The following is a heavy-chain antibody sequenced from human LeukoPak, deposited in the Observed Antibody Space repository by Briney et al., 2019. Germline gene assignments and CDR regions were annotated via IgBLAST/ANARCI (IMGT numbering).Heavy chain of an antibody. V-gene: IGHV3-23*01. Sequence: GGSLRLSCAASGFTFSSYTMSWVRQAPGKGLEWVSTITTSDGNTYYADSVKGRYTVSRDNSKNTLYLQMNSLRAEDTAVYYCAKDGGLWVSAHWGDSWGRGTLVTVSS. CDR3: AKDGGLWVSAHWGDS. CDR2: ITTSDGNT. D-gene: IGHD7-27*01. J-gene: IGHJ4*02. CDR1: GFTFSSYT.